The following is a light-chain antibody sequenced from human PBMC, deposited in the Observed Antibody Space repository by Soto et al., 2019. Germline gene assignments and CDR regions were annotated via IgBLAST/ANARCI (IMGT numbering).Light chain of an antibody. J-gene: IGKJ4*01. CDR2: DAS. Sequence: DVQMTQSPSSLSASVGDRVTITCKANQSIANFLNWFQHKPVEAPKLLISDASHLEVGVPSRFSGSRSGTDFVLDISNLQSEDVATYFCQQYEDLPLTFGGGTKVDI. V-gene: IGKV1-33*01. CDR3: QQYEDLPLT. CDR1: QSIANF.